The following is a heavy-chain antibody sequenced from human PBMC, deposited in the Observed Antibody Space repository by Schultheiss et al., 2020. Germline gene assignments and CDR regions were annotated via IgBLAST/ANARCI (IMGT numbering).Heavy chain of an antibody. V-gene: IGHV1-69*04. CDR1: GGTFSSYT. J-gene: IGHJ3*02. Sequence: FVKVSFKASGGTFSSYTITWVRQAPGQGLEWMGRIIPILGITNYAQKFQGRVTITADESTSTAYMELRSLRSDDTAVYYCAREVKYYYDSSGSDAFDIWGQGTMVTVSS. CDR2: IIPILGIT. D-gene: IGHD3-22*01. CDR3: AREVKYYYDSSGSDAFDI.